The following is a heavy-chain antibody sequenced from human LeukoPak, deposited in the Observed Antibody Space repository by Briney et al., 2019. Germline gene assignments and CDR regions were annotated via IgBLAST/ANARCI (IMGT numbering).Heavy chain of an antibody. J-gene: IGHJ4*02. CDR2: VSSSGGIT. Sequence: GGSLRLSCAASGFAFRSYGLSWVRQAPGKGLEWVSSVSSSGGITWNADSVKGRITISRDFSKNTLFLLMNSLRAEDTAVYYCAKSRIAPAGTPCDCWGQGTPVTVSS. CDR3: AKSRIAPAGTPCDC. V-gene: IGHV3-23*01. D-gene: IGHD6-13*01. CDR1: GFAFRSYG.